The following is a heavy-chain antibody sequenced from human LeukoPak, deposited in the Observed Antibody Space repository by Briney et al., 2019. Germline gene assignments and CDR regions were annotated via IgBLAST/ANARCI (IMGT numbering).Heavy chain of an antibody. Sequence: SETLSLTCTVSGGSISSSSYYWGWIRQPPGKGLEWIGSIYYSGSTYYNPSLKSRVTISVDTSKNQFSLKLSSVTAADTAVYYCAREGPAYYDFWSGSPYCFDYWGQGTLVTVSS. CDR3: AREGPAYYDFWSGSPYCFDY. V-gene: IGHV4-39*07. CDR1: GGSISSSSYY. CDR2: IYYSGST. D-gene: IGHD3-3*01. J-gene: IGHJ4*02.